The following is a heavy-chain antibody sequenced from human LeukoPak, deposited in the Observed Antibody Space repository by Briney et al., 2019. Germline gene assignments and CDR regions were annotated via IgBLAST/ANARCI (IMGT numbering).Heavy chain of an antibody. CDR1: GGSISSYY. CDR3: ARHSYDSSGYFFAG. Sequence: SETLSLTCTVSGGSISSYYWSWIRQSPGKGLEWIGYIYYSGSTNYNPSLKGRVTISVDTSKNQFSLKLSSVTAADTAVYYCARHSYDSSGYFFAGWGQGTLVTVSS. J-gene: IGHJ4*02. CDR2: IYYSGST. D-gene: IGHD3-22*01. V-gene: IGHV4-59*08.